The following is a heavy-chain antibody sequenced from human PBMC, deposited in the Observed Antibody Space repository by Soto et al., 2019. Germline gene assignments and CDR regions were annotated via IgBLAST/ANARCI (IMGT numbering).Heavy chain of an antibody. CDR1: GFTFSNYA. V-gene: IGHV3-23*01. J-gene: IGHJ4*02. Sequence: GGSLRLSCAASGFTFSNYAMSWVRQAPGKGLEWVSRISGNGGSTYYADSVKGRFTTSRDNAKNTLYLQINSLRAEDTAVYYCTRDRPIDYRGQGTLVTVSS. CDR2: ISGNGGST. CDR3: TRDRPIDY.